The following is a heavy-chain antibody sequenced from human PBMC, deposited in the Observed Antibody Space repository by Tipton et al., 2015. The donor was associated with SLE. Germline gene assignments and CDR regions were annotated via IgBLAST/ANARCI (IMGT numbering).Heavy chain of an antibody. CDR1: GYSVTSNNY. CDR2: IHHSGST. CDR3: ARDRASSWNGATWSLDY. D-gene: IGHD6-13*01. J-gene: IGHJ4*02. Sequence: GLVKPSETLSLTCTVFGYSVTSNNYWGWIRQPPGKGLEWIASIHHSGSTYYNPSLRGRVTVSVDTSKNQFSLQLDSVTPEDTAVYYCARDRASSWNGATWSLDYWGQGALLTVSS. V-gene: IGHV4-38-2*02.